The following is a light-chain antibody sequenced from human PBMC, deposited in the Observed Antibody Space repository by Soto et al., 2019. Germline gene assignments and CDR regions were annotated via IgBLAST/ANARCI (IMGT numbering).Light chain of an antibody. J-gene: IGKJ3*01. CDR1: QGISNY. CDR3: QNYDSSLIT. V-gene: IGKV1-27*01. Sequence: DFQMTQSPSSLSASIGDRVTVTCRASQGISNYLAWYQQKPGKGPELLIYDASTVQSGVPSRFSGSGSGTDFTLTISMLQPEDVATYYCQNYDSSLITFGPGTKVDIK. CDR2: DAS.